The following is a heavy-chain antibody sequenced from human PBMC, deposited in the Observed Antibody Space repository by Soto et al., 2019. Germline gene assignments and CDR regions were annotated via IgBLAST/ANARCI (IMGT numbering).Heavy chain of an antibody. CDR3: AKDHITMIVVVLAFDY. CDR1: GFTFSSYA. D-gene: IGHD3-22*01. V-gene: IGHV3-23*01. Sequence: PGGSLRLSCAASGFTFSSYAMSWVRQAPGKGLEWVSAISGSGGSTYYADSVKGRFTISRDNSKNTLYLQMNSLRAEDTAVYYCAKDHITMIVVVLAFDYWGQGTLVTVSS. J-gene: IGHJ4*02. CDR2: ISGSGGST.